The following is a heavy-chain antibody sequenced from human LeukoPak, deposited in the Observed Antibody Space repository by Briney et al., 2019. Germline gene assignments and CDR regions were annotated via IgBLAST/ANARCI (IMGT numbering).Heavy chain of an antibody. D-gene: IGHD5-18*01. Sequence: PSETLSLTCTVSGGSISSYYWSWIRQPAGKGLEWIGRIYTSGSTNYNPSLKSRVTMSVDTSKNQFSLKLSSVTAADTAVYYCARDVRSVDTAILTPWGQGTLVTVSS. CDR2: IYTSGST. V-gene: IGHV4-4*07. CDR3: ARDVRSVDTAILTP. J-gene: IGHJ4*02. CDR1: GGSISSYY.